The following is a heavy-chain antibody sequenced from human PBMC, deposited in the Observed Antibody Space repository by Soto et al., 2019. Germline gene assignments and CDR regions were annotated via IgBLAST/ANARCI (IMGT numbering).Heavy chain of an antibody. D-gene: IGHD6-19*01. V-gene: IGHV1-18*01. J-gene: IGHJ6*02. CDR1: GGTFSSYA. CDR3: ARAKVGSGWYRYQGIYGMDV. Sequence: GASVKVSCKASGGTFSSYAISWVRQAPGQGLEWMGWISAYNGNTNYAQKLQGRVTMTTDTSTSTAYMELRSLRSDDTAVYYCARAKVGSGWYRYQGIYGMDVWGQGTTVTVSS. CDR2: ISAYNGNT.